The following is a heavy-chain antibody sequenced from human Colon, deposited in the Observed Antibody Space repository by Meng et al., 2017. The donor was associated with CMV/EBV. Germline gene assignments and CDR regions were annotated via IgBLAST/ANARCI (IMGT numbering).Heavy chain of an antibody. CDR2: ISAYNGNT. Sequence: QVRRCQCGTEVKEPGGAVKVSCKDSGDTFIDFGISWVRQAPGQGLEWMGWISAYNGNTNYVPEFQGRVTLTTDTSTTTDTSTTTVYMELRSLRSDDTAIYYCATELSRGGYWGQGTLVTVPS. CDR3: ATELSRGGY. CDR1: GDTFIDFG. J-gene: IGHJ4*02. V-gene: IGHV1-18*01.